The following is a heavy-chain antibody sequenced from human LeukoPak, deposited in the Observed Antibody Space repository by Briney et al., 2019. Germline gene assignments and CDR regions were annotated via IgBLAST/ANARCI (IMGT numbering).Heavy chain of an antibody. V-gene: IGHV3-9*01. CDR1: GFTFDDYA. CDR2: ISWNSGSI. CDR3: AKGSGSYYVFNWFDP. D-gene: IGHD1-26*01. J-gene: IGHJ5*02. Sequence: SGGSLRLSCAASGFTFDDYAMHWVRQAPGKGLEWVSGISWNSGSIGYADSVKGRFTISRDNAKNSLYLQMNSLRAEDTALYYCAKGSGSYYVFNWFDPWGQGTLVTVSS.